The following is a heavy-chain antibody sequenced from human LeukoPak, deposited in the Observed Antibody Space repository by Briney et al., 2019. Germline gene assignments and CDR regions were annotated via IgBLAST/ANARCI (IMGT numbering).Heavy chain of an antibody. Sequence: GGSLRLSCPASGFTFSDYYMSWIRQAPGKGLEWVPYINSSGSTIYYADSVKGRFTISRDNAKTSLYLQMNSLRAEDTAVYYCARDLAGIAGYTYGRGIDYWGQGTLVTVSS. CDR2: INSSGSTI. J-gene: IGHJ4*02. CDR1: GFTFSDYY. D-gene: IGHD5-18*01. CDR3: ARDLAGIAGYTYGRGIDY. V-gene: IGHV3-11*04.